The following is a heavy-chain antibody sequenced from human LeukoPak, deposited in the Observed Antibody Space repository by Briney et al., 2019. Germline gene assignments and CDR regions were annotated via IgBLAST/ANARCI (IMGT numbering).Heavy chain of an antibody. D-gene: IGHD4-17*01. CDR1: GFTFSSYS. Sequence: PGGSLRLSCAASGFTFSSYSMNWVRQAPGKGLEWVAVISYDGSNKYYADSVKGRFTISRDNSKNTLYLQMNSLRAEDTAVYYCARARSQAVLDYWGQGTLVTVSS. V-gene: IGHV3-30*03. J-gene: IGHJ4*02. CDR2: ISYDGSNK. CDR3: ARARSQAVLDY.